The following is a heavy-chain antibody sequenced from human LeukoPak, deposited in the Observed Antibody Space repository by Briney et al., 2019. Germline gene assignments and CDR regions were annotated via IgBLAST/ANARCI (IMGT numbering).Heavy chain of an antibody. CDR3: MLLGSTTQPPDY. CDR2: VNGDGSST. D-gene: IGHD2/OR15-2a*01. CDR1: GFTFSKFW. V-gene: IGHV3-74*01. J-gene: IGHJ4*02. Sequence: PGGSLRFSCAAPGFTFSKFWMHWVRQGPGKGLEWVSRVNGDGSSTSYADSVRGRFSISRDNAKSTLYLQMNSLRAEDTAVYYCMLLGSTTQPPDYWGQGTLVTVTS.